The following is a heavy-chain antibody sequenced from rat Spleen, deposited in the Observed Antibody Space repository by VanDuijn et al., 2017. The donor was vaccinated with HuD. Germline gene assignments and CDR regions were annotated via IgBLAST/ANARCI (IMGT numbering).Heavy chain of an antibody. CDR3: TRGPLY. D-gene: IGHD3-8*01. CDR2: INSAGST. Sequence: EVQLQESGPGLVKPSQSLSLTCSVTDYSITSSYRWNWIRKFPGNKLEWMGYINSAGSTNYNPSLKSRISITRDTSKNQFFLQLNSVTTEDTATYYCTRGPLYWGQGTLVTVSS. J-gene: IGHJ3*01. CDR1: DYSITSSYR. V-gene: IGHV3-3*01.